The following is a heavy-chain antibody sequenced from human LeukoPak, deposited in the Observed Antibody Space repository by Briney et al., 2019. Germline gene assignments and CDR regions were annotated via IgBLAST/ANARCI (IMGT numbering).Heavy chain of an antibody. Sequence: ASVKVSCKASGYTFTSYGISWVRQAPGQGLEWMGWISTYNGDTNYAHTLQGRVTMTTDTSTSTAYMELRSLRSNDTAVYYCAREGLGELTLDSWGQGTLVTVSS. CDR1: GYTFTSYG. CDR2: ISTYNGDT. V-gene: IGHV1-18*01. CDR3: AREGLGELTLDS. J-gene: IGHJ5*01. D-gene: IGHD3-16*01.